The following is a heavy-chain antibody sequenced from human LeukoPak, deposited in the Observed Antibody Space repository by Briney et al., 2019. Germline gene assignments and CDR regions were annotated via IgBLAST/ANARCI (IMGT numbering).Heavy chain of an antibody. CDR3: ARDFDDYVWGSYRYFDY. CDR2: ISSSSSYI. J-gene: IGHJ4*02. CDR1: GFTFSSYS. D-gene: IGHD3-16*02. V-gene: IGHV3-21*01. Sequence: GGSLRLSCAASGFTFSSYSMNWVRQAPGKGLEWVSSISSSSSYIYYADSVKGRFTISRDNAKNSLYLQMNSLRAEDTAVYYCARDFDDYVWGSYRYFDYWGQGTLVTVSS.